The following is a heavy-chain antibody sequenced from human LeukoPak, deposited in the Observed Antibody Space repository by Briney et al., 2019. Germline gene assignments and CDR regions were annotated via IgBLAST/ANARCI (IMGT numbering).Heavy chain of an antibody. CDR1: GGTFSSYA. CDR3: ARDALPGYSYGYRYFDL. Sequence: ASVKVSCKASGGTFSSYAISWVRQAPGQGLEWMGGIIPIFGTANYAQKFQGRVTITADESTSTAYMELSSLRSEDTAVYYCARDALPGYSYGYRYFDLWGRGTLVTVS. D-gene: IGHD5-18*01. CDR2: IIPIFGTA. V-gene: IGHV1-69*13. J-gene: IGHJ2*01.